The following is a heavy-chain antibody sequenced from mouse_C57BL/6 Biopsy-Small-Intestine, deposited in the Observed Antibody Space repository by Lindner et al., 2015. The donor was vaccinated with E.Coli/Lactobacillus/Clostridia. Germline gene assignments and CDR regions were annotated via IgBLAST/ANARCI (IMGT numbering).Heavy chain of an antibody. CDR1: GNFVSAYY. CDR3: ALKSGYSEPDY. CDR2: IRADSGTT. J-gene: IGHJ4*01. V-gene: IGHV1-77*01. Sequence: SVKVSCKASGNFVSAYYIHWVRQAPGPGLQWMGIIRADSGTTTYAQEFQGRIAITTDTSTSTVYLELKSLRYEDTAMYFCALKSGYSEPDYWGQGTLVTVSS. D-gene: IGHD1-1*01.